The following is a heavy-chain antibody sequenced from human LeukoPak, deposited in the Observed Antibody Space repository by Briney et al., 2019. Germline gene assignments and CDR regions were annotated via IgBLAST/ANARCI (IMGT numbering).Heavy chain of an antibody. V-gene: IGHV4-39*01. CDR3: ARQRDYTSGWFDY. CDR1: GGSLSSSSYY. D-gene: IGHD6-19*01. CDR2: IYYSGST. Sequence: SETLSLTCTVSGGSLSSSSYYWGWLRPPPGKGLEWIGSIYYSGSTYYNPSLKSRVTISVDTSKNQFSLMLSSVTASDTAVCYCARQRDYTSGWFDYWGQGTLVTVSS. J-gene: IGHJ4*02.